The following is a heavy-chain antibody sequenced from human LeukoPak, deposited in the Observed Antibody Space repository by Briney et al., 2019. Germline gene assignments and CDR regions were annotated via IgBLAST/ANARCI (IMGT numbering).Heavy chain of an antibody. CDR1: GFTFSSYA. CDR3: AKTPGQRRPSECDY. V-gene: IGHV3-23*01. CDR2: ISGSGGST. D-gene: IGHD6-25*01. J-gene: IGHJ4*02. Sequence: GGFLRLSCAASGFTFSSYAMSWVRQAPGKGLEWVSAISGSGGSTYYADSVKGRFTISRDNSKNTLYLQMNSLRAEDTAVYYCAKTPGQRRPSECDYWGQGTLVTVSS.